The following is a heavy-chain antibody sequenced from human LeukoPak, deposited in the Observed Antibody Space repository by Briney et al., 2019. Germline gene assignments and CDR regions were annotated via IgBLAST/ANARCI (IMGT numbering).Heavy chain of an antibody. V-gene: IGHV1-18*01. CDR2: ISAYNGNT. CDR1: GFTFTSYG. CDR3: ARGRVTMVRGVIIESYVDV. D-gene: IGHD3-10*01. Sequence: SGGSLRLSCAASGFTFTSYGISWVRQAPGQGLEWMGWISAYNGNTNYAQKLQGRVTMTTDTSTGTAYMELRSLRSDDTAVYYCARGRVTMVRGVIIESYVDVWGKGTTVTISS. J-gene: IGHJ6*03.